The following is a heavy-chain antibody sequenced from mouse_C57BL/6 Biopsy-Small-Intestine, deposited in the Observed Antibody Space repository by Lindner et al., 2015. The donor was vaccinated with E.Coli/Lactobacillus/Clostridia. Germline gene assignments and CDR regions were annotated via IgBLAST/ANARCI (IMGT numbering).Heavy chain of an antibody. Sequence: VQLQESGGGLVQPKGSLKLSCAASEFSFNTYAMNWVRQAPGKGLEWVARIRSKSNNYATYYADSVKDRFTISRDDSESMLYLQMNNLKAEDTAMYYCARQGNAMDYWGQGTSVTVSS. CDR1: EFSFNTYA. CDR3: ARQGNAMDY. CDR2: IRSKSNNYAT. V-gene: IGHV10-1*01. J-gene: IGHJ4*01.